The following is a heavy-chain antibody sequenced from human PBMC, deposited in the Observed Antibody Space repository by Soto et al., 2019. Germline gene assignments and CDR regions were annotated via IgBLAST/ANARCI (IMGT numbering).Heavy chain of an antibody. Sequence: PGGSLRLSCAASGFNLGSYCMHWVRQAPGKGLVWVSCINDYRTTINYAESVEGRFTISRDDAKSEVYLQMNNLRAEDTAVYYCARGRQKPFDFWGQGALVTVSS. CDR1: GFNLGSYC. CDR3: ARGRQKPFDF. V-gene: IGHV3-74*01. J-gene: IGHJ4*02. CDR2: INDYRTTI.